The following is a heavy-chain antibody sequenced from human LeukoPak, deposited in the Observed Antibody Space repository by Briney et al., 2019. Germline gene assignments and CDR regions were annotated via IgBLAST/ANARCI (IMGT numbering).Heavy chain of an antibody. V-gene: IGHV3-33*01. CDR1: GFTFSSYG. CDR2: IWYDGSNK. Sequence: GGSLRLSCAASGFTFSSYGMHWVRQAPGKGLEWVAVIWYDGSNKYYADSVKGRFTISRDNSKNTLYLQMNSLRAEDTAVYYCARVYCGGDCYSFFDYWGQGTLVTVSS. J-gene: IGHJ4*02. D-gene: IGHD2-21*02. CDR3: ARVYCGGDCYSFFDY.